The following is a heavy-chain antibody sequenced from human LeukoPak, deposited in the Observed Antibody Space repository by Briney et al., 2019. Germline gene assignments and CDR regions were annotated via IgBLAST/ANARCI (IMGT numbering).Heavy chain of an antibody. V-gene: IGHV4-38-2*01. Sequence: SETLSLTCAVSGYSISSGYYWGWIRQPPGKGLEWIGSIYHSGSTYYNPSLKSRVTISVDTSKNQFSLKLSSVTAADTAAYYCARYSSSWDYWGQGTLVTVSS. CDR3: ARYSSSWDY. CDR2: IYHSGST. D-gene: IGHD6-13*01. J-gene: IGHJ4*02. CDR1: GYSISSGYY.